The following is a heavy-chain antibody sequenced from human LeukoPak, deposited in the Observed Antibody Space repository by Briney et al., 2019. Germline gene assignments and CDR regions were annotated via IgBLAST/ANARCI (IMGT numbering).Heavy chain of an antibody. Sequence: GESLKISCKGSGYSFTSYWIGWVRQMPGKGLEWMGIIYPGDSDTRYSPSFQGQVTISADKSISTAYLQWSSLKASDTAMYYCAGQRWELQNWFDPWGQGTLVTVSS. V-gene: IGHV5-51*01. D-gene: IGHD1-26*01. CDR3: AGQRWELQNWFDP. CDR1: GYSFTSYW. CDR2: IYPGDSDT. J-gene: IGHJ5*02.